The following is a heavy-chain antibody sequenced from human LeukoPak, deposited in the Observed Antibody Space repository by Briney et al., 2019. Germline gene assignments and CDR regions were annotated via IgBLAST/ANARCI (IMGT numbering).Heavy chain of an antibody. CDR1: GYSISSGYY. CDR3: ARSNLGSNWYFDL. CDR2: IYHSGST. D-gene: IGHD4/OR15-4a*01. V-gene: IGHV4-38-2*01. J-gene: IGHJ2*01. Sequence: PSETLSLTRAVSGYSISSGYYWGWIRQPPGKGLEWIGSIYHSGSTYNPSLKSRVTISVDTSKNQFSLKLSSVTAADTAVYYCARSNLGSNWYFDLWGRGTLVTVSS.